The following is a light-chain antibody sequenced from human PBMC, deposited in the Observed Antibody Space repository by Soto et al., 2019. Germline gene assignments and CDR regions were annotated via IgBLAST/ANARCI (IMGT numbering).Light chain of an antibody. CDR1: QSVRSSH. Sequence: EMVLTHSPCSLSLSPGERATLSCRASQSVRSSHLAWYQHNPGQATRLLIYAASSRATGIPDRFSGSGSGTDFTLTISRLEPEDFAVYYCQKRHNFGQGTRLEIK. J-gene: IGKJ5*01. CDR3: QKRHN. CDR2: AAS. V-gene: IGKV3D-20*02.